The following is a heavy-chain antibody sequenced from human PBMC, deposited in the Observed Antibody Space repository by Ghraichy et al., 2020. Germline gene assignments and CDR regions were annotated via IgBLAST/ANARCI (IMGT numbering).Heavy chain of an antibody. V-gene: IGHV1-69*13. D-gene: IGHD3-10*01. CDR3: ARGDMVRGNNHYGMDV. J-gene: IGHJ6*02. CDR2: IIPIFGTA. CDR1: GGTFSSYA. Sequence: SVKVSCKASGGTFSSYAISWVRQAPGQGLEWMGGIIPIFGTANYAQKFQGRVTITADESTSTAYMELSSLRSEDTAVYYCARGDMVRGNNHYGMDVWGQGTTVTVSS.